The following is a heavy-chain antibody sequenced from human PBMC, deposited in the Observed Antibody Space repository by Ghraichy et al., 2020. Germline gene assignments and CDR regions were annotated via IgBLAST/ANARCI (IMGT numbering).Heavy chain of an antibody. J-gene: IGHJ4*02. CDR1: GGSLSSSTYY. CDR3: ARHGTDGDSFDY. CDR2: IYHTGST. D-gene: IGHD4-17*01. V-gene: IGHV4-39*01. Sequence: SQTLSLTCTVSGGSLSSSTYYWGWIRQPPGKGLEWIGSIYHTGSTYYNPSVESRLSISLDTSKNHISLSLTSVTATDTAVYYCARHGTDGDSFDYWGQGSLVTVSS.